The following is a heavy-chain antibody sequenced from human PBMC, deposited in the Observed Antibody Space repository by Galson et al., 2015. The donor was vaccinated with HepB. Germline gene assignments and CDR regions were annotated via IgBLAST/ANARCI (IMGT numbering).Heavy chain of an antibody. V-gene: IGHV3-30*18. Sequence: SLRLSCAASGFTFSSYGMHWVRQAPGKGLEWVAVISYDGSNKYYADSVKGRFTISRDNSKNTLYLQMNSLRAEDTAVYYCAKDRGGWLVPAEYFQHWGQGTLVTVSS. J-gene: IGHJ1*01. D-gene: IGHD6-19*01. CDR1: GFTFSSYG. CDR3: AKDRGGWLVPAEYFQH. CDR2: ISYDGSNK.